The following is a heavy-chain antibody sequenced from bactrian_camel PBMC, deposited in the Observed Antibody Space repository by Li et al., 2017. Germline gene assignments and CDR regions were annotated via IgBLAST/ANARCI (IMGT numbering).Heavy chain of an antibody. D-gene: IGHD2*01. CDR2: VDDDGTT. V-gene: IGHV3S53*01. J-gene: IGHJ4*01. Sequence: VQLVESGGGSVQAGGSLRLSCTVSGYNFSTYLMAWFRQAPGKEREGVAAVDDDGTTVYADSVKGRFTISKAVTQTTVYLQMNSLKPEDTAMYYCAMNWGRIDGGSLTQPEYLYWGQGTQVTVS. CDR3: AMNWGRIDGGSLTQPEYLY. CDR1: GYNFSTYL.